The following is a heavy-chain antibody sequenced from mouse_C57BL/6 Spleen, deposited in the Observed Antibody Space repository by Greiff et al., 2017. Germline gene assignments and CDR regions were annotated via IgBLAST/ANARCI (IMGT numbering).Heavy chain of an antibody. CDR2: IDPSDSET. CDR3: ARAYYSNHYAMDY. CDR1: GYTFTSYW. D-gene: IGHD2-5*01. V-gene: IGHV1-52*01. J-gene: IGHJ4*01. Sequence: QVQLQQPGAELVRPGSSVKLSCKASGYTFTSYWMHWVKQRPIQGLEWIGNIDPSDSETHYNQKFKDKATLTVDKSSSTAYMQRSSLTSEDSAVYYCARAYYSNHYAMDYWGQGTSVTVSS.